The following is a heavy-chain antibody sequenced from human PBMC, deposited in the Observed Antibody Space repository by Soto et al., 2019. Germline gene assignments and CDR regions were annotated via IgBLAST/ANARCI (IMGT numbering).Heavy chain of an antibody. J-gene: IGHJ5*02. D-gene: IGHD3-16*02. CDR2: ISAYNGNT. Sequence: GASVKVSCKASGYTFTSYGISWVRQAPGQGLEWMGWISAYNGNTNYAQKLQGRVTMTTDTSTSTAYMELRSLRSDDTAVYYCARAFVSDYAWGSYPSLNWFDPWGQGTLVTVSS. V-gene: IGHV1-18*04. CDR3: ARAFVSDYAWGSYPSLNWFDP. CDR1: GYTFTSYG.